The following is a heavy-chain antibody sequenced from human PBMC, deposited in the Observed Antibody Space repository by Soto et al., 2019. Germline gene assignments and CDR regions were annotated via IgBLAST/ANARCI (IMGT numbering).Heavy chain of an antibody. J-gene: IGHJ4*02. CDR1: GYTFTSYG. D-gene: IGHD5-18*01. Sequence: ADSVQVSCKASGYTFTSYGISWVRQAPGQGLEWMGWISAYNGNTNYAQKLQGRVTMTTDTSTSTAYMELRSLRSDDTAVYYCARGGYSYGYWGNFDYWGQGTLVTVSS. CDR2: ISAYNGNT. V-gene: IGHV1-18*04. CDR3: ARGGYSYGYWGNFDY.